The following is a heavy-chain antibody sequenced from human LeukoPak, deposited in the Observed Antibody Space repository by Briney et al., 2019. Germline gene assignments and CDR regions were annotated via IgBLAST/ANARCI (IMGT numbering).Heavy chain of an antibody. CDR2: I. Sequence: PSETLSLTCTVSGGSISSGDYYWSWIRQPPGKGLEWIGYIYNPSLKSRVTISVDRSKNQFSLKLSSVTAAGTAVYYCARSLYDFWESLYFDYWGQGTLVTVSS. D-gene: IGHD3-3*01. CDR1: GGSISSGDYY. CDR3: ARSLYDFWESLYFDY. V-gene: IGHV4-30-2*01. J-gene: IGHJ4*02.